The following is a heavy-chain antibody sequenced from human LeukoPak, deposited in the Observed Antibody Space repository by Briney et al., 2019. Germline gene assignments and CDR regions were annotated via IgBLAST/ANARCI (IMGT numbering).Heavy chain of an antibody. CDR2: IYSGGST. CDR1: GFTVSSNY. CDR3: ARGSPHCDFWSGSPGDYYYMDV. D-gene: IGHD3-3*01. J-gene: IGHJ6*03. V-gene: IGHV3-53*01. Sequence: GGSLRLSCAASGFTVSSNYMSWVRQAPGKGLEWVSVIYSGGSTYYADSVKGRFTISRDNSKNTLYLQMNSLRAEDTAVYYCARGSPHCDFWSGSPGDYYYMDVWGKGTTVTVSS.